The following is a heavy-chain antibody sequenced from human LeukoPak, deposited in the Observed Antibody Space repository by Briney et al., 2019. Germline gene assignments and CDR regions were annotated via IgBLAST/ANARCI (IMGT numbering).Heavy chain of an antibody. CDR1: GGSFSGYY. J-gene: IGHJ4*02. CDR2: INHSGST. CDR3: AIEGGIAAAGEVYNDY. D-gene: IGHD6-13*01. V-gene: IGHV4-34*01. Sequence: SETLSLTCAVYGGSFSGYYWSWIRQPPGKGLEWIGEINHSGSTNYNPSLKSRVTISVDTSKNQFSLKLSSVTAADTAVYYCAIEGGIAAAGEVYNDYWGQGTLVTVSS.